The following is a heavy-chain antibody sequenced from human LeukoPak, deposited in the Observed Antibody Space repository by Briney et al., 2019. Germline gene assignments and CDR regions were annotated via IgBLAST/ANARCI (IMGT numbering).Heavy chain of an antibody. CDR3: ARGPAMGEY. Sequence: ASVKVSCKASGYTFTSYYMHWVRQATGQGLEWMGWMNPNSGNTGYAQKFQGRVTITRNTSISTAYMELSSLRSEDTAVYYCARGPAMGEYWGQGTLVTVFS. V-gene: IGHV1-8*03. CDR1: GYTFTSYY. CDR2: MNPNSGNT. J-gene: IGHJ4*02. D-gene: IGHD3-16*01.